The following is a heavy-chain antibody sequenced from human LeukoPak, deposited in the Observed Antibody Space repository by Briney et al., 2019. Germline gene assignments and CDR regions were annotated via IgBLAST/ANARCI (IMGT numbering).Heavy chain of an antibody. V-gene: IGHV4-39*01. D-gene: IGHD2-2*01. CDR3: ARLSRSVDY. CDR2: IYYRGTT. J-gene: IGHJ4*02. CDR1: GGSISSSNYY. Sequence: SETLSLTCTVSGGSISSSNYYWGWIRQPPGKGLEWIGSIYYRGTTYYNPSLKSRVTISVDTSKNQFSLKLSSVTAADTAVYYCARLSRSVDYWGQGTLVTVSS.